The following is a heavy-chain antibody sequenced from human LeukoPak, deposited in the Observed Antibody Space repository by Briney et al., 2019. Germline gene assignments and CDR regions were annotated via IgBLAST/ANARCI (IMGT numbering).Heavy chain of an antibody. CDR1: GGSISSSSYY. Sequence: SETLSLTCTVSGGSISSSSYYWGWIRQPPGKGLEWIGSMYYSGSTYYNPSLKSRGTISVDTSKNQFSLKLSSVTAADTAVYYCARLVAATGNFDYWGQGTLVTVSS. CDR2: MYYSGST. D-gene: IGHD6-13*01. V-gene: IGHV4-39*07. J-gene: IGHJ4*02. CDR3: ARLVAATGNFDY.